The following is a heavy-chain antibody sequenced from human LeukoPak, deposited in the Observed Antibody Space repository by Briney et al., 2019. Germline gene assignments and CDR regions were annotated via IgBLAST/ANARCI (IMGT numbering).Heavy chain of an antibody. V-gene: IGHV3-72*01. CDR3: AKVSDSTGYSYEY. D-gene: IGHD3-22*01. CDR1: GFTLSEHY. J-gene: IGHJ4*02. CDR2: SRNKAKSYTT. Sequence: GGSLRLSCATSGFTLSEHYVDWVRQCPGKGLEWVGRSRNKAKSYTTEYAASAKGRFTISRDDSQNSVYLQMNSLRSEDTAVYSCAKVSDSTGYSYEYWGQGTLVTVSS.